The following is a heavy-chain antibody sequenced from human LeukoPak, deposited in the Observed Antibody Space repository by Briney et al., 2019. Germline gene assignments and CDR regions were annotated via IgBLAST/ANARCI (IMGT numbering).Heavy chain of an antibody. CDR2: INGVGSAT. D-gene: IGHD2-15*01. J-gene: IGHJ4*02. Sequence: GGSLRLSCAATPFTFSSYWIYWVRQAPGKGLVWVSRINGVGSATDYADSVKGRFTISRDNAKNSLYLQMDTLRAEDTAVYYCARRGRFTCGSFDYCGQGTLVTVSS. CDR1: PFTFSSYW. CDR3: ARRGRFTCGSFDY. V-gene: IGHV3-74*01.